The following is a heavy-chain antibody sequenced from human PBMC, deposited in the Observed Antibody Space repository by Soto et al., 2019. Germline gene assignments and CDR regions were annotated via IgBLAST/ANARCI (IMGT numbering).Heavy chain of an antibody. CDR1: GGTFSSYA. CDR3: ARPGGYCSGGSCYSLDY. D-gene: IGHD2-15*01. V-gene: IGHV1-69*13. CDR2: IIPIFGTA. J-gene: IGHJ4*02. Sequence: SVKVSCKASGGTFSSYAISWVRQAPGQGLEWMGGIIPIFGTANYAQKFQGRVTITADESTSTAYMELSSLRSEDTAVYYCARPGGYCSGGSCYSLDYWGQGTLVTVSS.